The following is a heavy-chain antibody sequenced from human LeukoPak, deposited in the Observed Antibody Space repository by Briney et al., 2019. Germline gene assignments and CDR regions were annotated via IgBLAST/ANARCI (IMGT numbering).Heavy chain of an antibody. CDR2: IYYDGST. CDR3: ATSRSSSRRRVYFDY. V-gene: IGHV4-59*01. CDR1: GGSITEYF. Sequence: SETVSLTCTVSGGSITEYFWSWIRQSPGKGLECIGYIYYDGSTNYNPSLTSRVTISIDTSKTQFSLKLSSVTAADTAVYYCATSRSSSRRRVYFDYWGQGAQVTVSS. J-gene: IGHJ4*02. D-gene: IGHD6-13*01.